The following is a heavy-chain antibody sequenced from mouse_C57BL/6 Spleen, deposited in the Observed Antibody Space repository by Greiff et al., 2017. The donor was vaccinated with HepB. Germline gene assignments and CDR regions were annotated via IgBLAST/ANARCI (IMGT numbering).Heavy chain of an antibody. CDR1: GVDFSRYW. J-gene: IGHJ2*01. CDR3: AGRAYRDHFDY. CDR2: ITPDSRTI. Sequence: CTASGVDFSRYWTRWVRRAPGKGLEWIGEITPDSRTINYAPSLKEKVISSRDNAKNTLYLQMIKVRSEYTALYYWAGRAYRDHFDYWGQGTTLTVSS. V-gene: IGHV4-1*01. D-gene: IGHD2-14*01.